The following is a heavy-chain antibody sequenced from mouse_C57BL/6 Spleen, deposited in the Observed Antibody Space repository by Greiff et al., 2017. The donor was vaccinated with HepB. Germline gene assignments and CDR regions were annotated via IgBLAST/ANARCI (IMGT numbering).Heavy chain of an antibody. V-gene: IGHV3-6*01. Sequence: VQLKESGPGLVKPSQSLSLTCSVTGYSITSGYYWNWIRQFPGNKLEWMGYISYDGSNNYNPSLKNRISITRDTSKNQFFLKLNSVTTEDTATYYCARDDYENWYFDVWGTGTTVTVSS. D-gene: IGHD2-4*01. CDR1: GYSITSGYY. CDR2: ISYDGSN. CDR3: ARDDYENWYFDV. J-gene: IGHJ1*03.